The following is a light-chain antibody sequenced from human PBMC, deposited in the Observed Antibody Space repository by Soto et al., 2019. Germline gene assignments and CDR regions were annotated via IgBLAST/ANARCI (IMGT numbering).Light chain of an antibody. CDR3: AAWDVTLNGVYA. J-gene: IGLJ1*01. CDR1: SSNIGSSS. CDR2: NNN. V-gene: IGLV1-44*01. Sequence: SVLTQPPSASGTPGQRVTISCSGSSSNIGSSSVNWYQQLPGTAPKLLIYNNNQWPSGVPDRFSGSKSGTSASLAISGLQSEDEADYYCAAWDVTLNGVYAFGTGTKVTV.